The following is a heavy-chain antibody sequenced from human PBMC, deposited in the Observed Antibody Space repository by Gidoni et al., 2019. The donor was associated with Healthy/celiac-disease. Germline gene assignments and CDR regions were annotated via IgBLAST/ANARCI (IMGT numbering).Heavy chain of an antibody. CDR2: IDPIYSYT. J-gene: IGHJ4*02. CDR1: GYSFTSYW. V-gene: IGHV5-10-1*03. CDR3: AKHSIGWRRDFDY. Sequence: EVQLLQSGAEVKKPGESLRISCKGSGYSFTSYWISWVREMPGKGLALMGSIDPIYSYTTSRPSFQCHVTISADKSLCTSYLQWSSLKASDTAMYYCAKHSIGWRRDFDYWCQGTLVTVSS. D-gene: IGHD6-19*01.